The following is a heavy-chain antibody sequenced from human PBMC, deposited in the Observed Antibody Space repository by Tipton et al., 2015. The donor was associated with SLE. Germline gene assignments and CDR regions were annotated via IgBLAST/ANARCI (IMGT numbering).Heavy chain of an antibody. Sequence: TLSLTCTVSGGSISSGSYYWSWIRQPAGKGLEWIGRIYTSGSTNYNPSLKSRVTISVDTSKNQFSLKLSSVTAADTAVYYCARGLPAFYSRGWYFDYCGQGTLVTVSS. D-gene: IGHD6-19*01. CDR2: IYTSGST. CDR1: GGSISSGSYY. J-gene: IGHJ4*02. V-gene: IGHV4-61*02. CDR3: ARGLPAFYSRGWYFDY.